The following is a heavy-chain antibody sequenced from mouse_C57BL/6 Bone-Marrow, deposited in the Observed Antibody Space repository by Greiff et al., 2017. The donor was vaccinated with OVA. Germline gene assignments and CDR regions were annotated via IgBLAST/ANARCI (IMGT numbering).Heavy chain of an antibody. CDR1: GYTFTDYY. V-gene: IGHV1-76*01. D-gene: IGHD2-1*01. CDR3: ARPPLYYPDYAMDY. CDR2: IYPGNNNT. J-gene: IGHJ4*01. Sequence: QVQLKQSGAELVRPGASVKLSCKASGYTFTDYYINWVKQRPGQGLEWIARIYPGNNNTYYNEKFKGKATLTAEKSSSTAYMQLSTLTSEDSAVYFCARPPLYYPDYAMDYWGQGTSVTVSS.